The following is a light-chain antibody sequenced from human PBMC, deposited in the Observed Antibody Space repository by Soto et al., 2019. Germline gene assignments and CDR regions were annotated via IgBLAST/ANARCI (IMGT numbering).Light chain of an antibody. V-gene: IGLV2-11*01. J-gene: IGLJ2*01. CDR2: DVS. Sequence: QSALTQPRSVSGSPGQSVTISCTGTSSDVGGYKYVSWYQQHPGKAPKLMIYDVSKRPSGVPDRFSGSKSGNTASLTISGLQAEDEANYYCCSYAGSYTLKVFGGGTKLTVL. CDR1: SSDVGGYKY. CDR3: CSYAGSYTLKV.